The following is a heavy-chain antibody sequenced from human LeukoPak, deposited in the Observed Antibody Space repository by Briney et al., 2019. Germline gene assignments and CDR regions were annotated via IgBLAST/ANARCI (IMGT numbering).Heavy chain of an antibody. CDR1: GGTFSSYA. Sequence: GASVKVSCKASGGTFSSYAISWVRQAPGQGLEWMGGITPIFGTANYAQKFQGRVTITADESTSTAYMELSSLRSEDTAVYYCARDLIAARPVAYYYGMDVWGQGTTVTVSS. D-gene: IGHD6-6*01. CDR2: ITPIFGTA. CDR3: ARDLIAARPVAYYYGMDV. V-gene: IGHV1-69*13. J-gene: IGHJ6*02.